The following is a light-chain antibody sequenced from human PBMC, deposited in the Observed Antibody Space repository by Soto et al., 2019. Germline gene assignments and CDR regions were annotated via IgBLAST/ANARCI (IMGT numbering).Light chain of an antibody. V-gene: IGLV2-14*01. J-gene: IGLJ3*02. CDR3: SSYTSTNSWV. Sequence: QSVLTQSASVSGSPGQSITISCTGTSSDVGGYNYVSWYQQHPGKAPKLIIYDVSNRPSGVSTRFSGSKSGNTASLTISGLQGEDEADYSCSSYTSTNSWVFGGGTKLTVL. CDR1: SSDVGGYNY. CDR2: DVS.